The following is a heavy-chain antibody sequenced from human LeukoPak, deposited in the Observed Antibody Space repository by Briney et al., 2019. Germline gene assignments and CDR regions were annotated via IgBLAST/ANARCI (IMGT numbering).Heavy chain of an antibody. V-gene: IGHV5-51*01. CDR2: IYPGDSDT. J-gene: IGHJ5*02. Sequence: GESLKISCKGSGYSFTSYWIGWVRQMPGKGLEWMWIIYPGDSDTRYSPSFQGQVTISADKSISTAYLQWSSLKASDTAMYYCARHPIEGATQSWFDPWGQGTLVTVSS. CDR3: ARHPIEGATQSWFDP. D-gene: IGHD1-26*01. CDR1: GYSFTSYW.